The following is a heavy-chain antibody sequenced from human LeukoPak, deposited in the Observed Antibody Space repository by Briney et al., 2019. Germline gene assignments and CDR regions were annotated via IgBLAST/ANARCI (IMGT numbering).Heavy chain of an antibody. J-gene: IGHJ5*02. Sequence: GGSLRLSCAASEFRFDYYWMHWVRQAPGKGLVWVSSINSDGSSINYADFVKGRFTISRDNARNTLYLQMNNLRFEDTAVYYCVGVPATKWQQFNLWGQGTLVTVSS. CDR2: INSDGSSI. D-gene: IGHD5-24*01. CDR3: VGVPATKWQQFNL. CDR1: EFRFDYYW. V-gene: IGHV3-74*01.